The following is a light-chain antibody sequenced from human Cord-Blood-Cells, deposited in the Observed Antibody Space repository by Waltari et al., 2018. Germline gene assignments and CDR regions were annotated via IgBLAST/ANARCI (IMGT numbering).Light chain of an antibody. V-gene: IGLV2-14*01. Sequence: QSALTQPASVSGSPGQSITISCTGTSSDVGGYNYVSWYQQHPGKAPKLMIYDVSKRPSGVSNRFSGSKSGNTASLTISGLQAEDEADYSCSSYTSSSTFVFGGGTKLTVL. CDR3: SSYTSSSTFV. J-gene: IGLJ2*01. CDR2: DVS. CDR1: SSDVGGYNY.